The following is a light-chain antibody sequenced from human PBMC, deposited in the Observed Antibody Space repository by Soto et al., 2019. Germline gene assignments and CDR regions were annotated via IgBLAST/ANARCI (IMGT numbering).Light chain of an antibody. CDR1: SSDVGGYNY. CDR3: SSYTSSSTPYV. Sequence: QYALTQPASVSGSPGQSITISCTGTSSDVGGYNYVSWYQQHPGKAPKLMIYDVSNRPSGVSNRFSGSKYGNTASLTISGLQAEDEADYYCSSYTSSSTPYVFGTGTKLTVL. V-gene: IGLV2-14*01. J-gene: IGLJ1*01. CDR2: DVS.